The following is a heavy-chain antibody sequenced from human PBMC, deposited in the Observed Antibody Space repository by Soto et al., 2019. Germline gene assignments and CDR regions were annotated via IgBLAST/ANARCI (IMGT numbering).Heavy chain of an antibody. V-gene: IGHV1-3*01. Sequence: EASVKVSCKASGYTFTSYAMHWVRQAPGQRVEWMGWINAGNGNTKYSQKFQGRVTITRDTSASTAYMELSSLRSEDTAVYYCARDAGYSSSWYPIDYWGQGTLVTVSS. CDR1: GYTFTSYA. J-gene: IGHJ4*02. CDR2: INAGNGNT. D-gene: IGHD6-13*01. CDR3: ARDAGYSSSWYPIDY.